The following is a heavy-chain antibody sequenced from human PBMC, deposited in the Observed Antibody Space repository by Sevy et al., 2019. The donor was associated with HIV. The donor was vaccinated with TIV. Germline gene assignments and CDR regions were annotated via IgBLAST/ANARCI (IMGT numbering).Heavy chain of an antibody. CDR1: GFTFDDYA. D-gene: IGHD6-19*01. CDR2: ISWNSGSI. V-gene: IGHV3-9*01. Sequence: GGSLRLSCVASGFTFDDYAMHWVRQAPGKGLEWVSGISWNSGSIGYADSVKGRFTISRDNAKNSLYLQMNSLRAEDTALYYCAKDLRYSSGWGGFDYWGQGTLVTVSS. CDR3: AKDLRYSSGWGGFDY. J-gene: IGHJ4*02.